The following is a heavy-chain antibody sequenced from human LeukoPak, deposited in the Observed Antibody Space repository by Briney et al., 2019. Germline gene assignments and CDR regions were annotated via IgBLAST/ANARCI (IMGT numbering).Heavy chain of an antibody. D-gene: IGHD6-6*01. V-gene: IGHV3-11*04. CDR3: ARSSRLTFDY. CDR2: ISSSGSTI. Sequence: GGSLRLSCAASGFTFSDYYMSWIRQAPGKVLEWVSDISSSGSTIYYADSVKGRFTISRDNAENSLYLQMNSLRAEDTAVYYCARSSRLTFDYWGQGTLVTVSS. CDR1: GFTFSDYY. J-gene: IGHJ4*02.